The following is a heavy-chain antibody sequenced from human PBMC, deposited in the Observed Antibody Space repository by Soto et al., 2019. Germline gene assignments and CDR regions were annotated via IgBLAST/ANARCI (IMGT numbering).Heavy chain of an antibody. V-gene: IGHV2-5*02. CDR1: GFSLSTSGVG. CDR3: AHKGGHGGSHNFDY. D-gene: IGHD3-16*01. Sequence: QITLKESGPTLVKPTQTLTLTCTFSGFSLSTSGVGVGWIRQPPGKALEWLALIYWDDDKRYSPSLKSRLTITKDPSKNQVVLTMTNMDPVDTATYYCAHKGGHGGSHNFDYWGQGTLVTVSS. CDR2: IYWDDDK. J-gene: IGHJ4*02.